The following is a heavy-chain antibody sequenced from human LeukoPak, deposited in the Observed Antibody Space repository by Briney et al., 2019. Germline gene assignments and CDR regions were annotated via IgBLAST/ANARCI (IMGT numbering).Heavy chain of an antibody. CDR2: IYYSGST. J-gene: IGHJ5*02. V-gene: IGHV4-39*01. Sequence: SETLSLTCTVSGGSISSSSYYWGWIRQPPGKGLEWIGSIYYSGSTYYNPSLKSRVTISVDTSKNQFSLKLSSVTAADTAVYYCARTTTGYRYNWFDPWGQGTLVTVSS. CDR1: GGSISSSSYY. CDR3: ARTTTGYRYNWFDP. D-gene: IGHD1-1*01.